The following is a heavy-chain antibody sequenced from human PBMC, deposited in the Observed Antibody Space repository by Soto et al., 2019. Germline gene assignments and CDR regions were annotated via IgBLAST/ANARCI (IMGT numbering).Heavy chain of an antibody. D-gene: IGHD4-17*01. V-gene: IGHV3-73*01. CDR2: IRNKASTYAT. J-gene: IGHJ4*02. CDR1: GFTFSDSA. CDR3: TRVSVTPFDY. Sequence: VGSLRLSCAASGFTFSDSAIHWVRQASGKGLEWVGRIRNKASTYATGYAASVKDRFTISRDDSKNTAYLQMNSLKTEDTAVYYCTRVSVTPFDYWGQGTLVTVSS.